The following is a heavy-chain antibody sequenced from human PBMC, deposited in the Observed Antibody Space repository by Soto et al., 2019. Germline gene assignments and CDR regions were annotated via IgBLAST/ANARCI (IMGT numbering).Heavy chain of an antibody. J-gene: IGHJ5*02. CDR3: STNYYDSSGYDNWFDP. Sequence: EVQLVESGGGLVQPGRSLRLSCTASGFTFGDYAMSWFRQAPGKGLEWVGFIRSKAYGGTTHYAASVKGRFTISRDDSKSIAYLQMNSLKTDDTAVYYCSTNYYDSSGYDNWFDPWGQGTLVTVSS. CDR1: GFTFGDYA. V-gene: IGHV3-49*03. D-gene: IGHD3-22*01. CDR2: IRSKAYGGTT.